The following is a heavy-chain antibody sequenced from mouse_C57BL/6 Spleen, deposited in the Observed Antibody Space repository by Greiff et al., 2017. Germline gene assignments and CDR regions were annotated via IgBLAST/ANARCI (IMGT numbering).Heavy chain of an antibody. CDR2: NYPEDGDT. J-gene: IGHJ2*01. Sequence: VQLQQSGPELVKPGASVKISCKASGYAFSSYWMKWVKQRPGKGLERIGRNYPEDGDTNYNVKFKGKATLTADQSSSTAYMQLRSLTSEDSAVYFCSRQLGFDYWGQGTTLTVSS. D-gene: IGHD4-1*02. CDR1: GYAFSSYW. CDR3: SRQLGFDY. V-gene: IGHV1-82*01.